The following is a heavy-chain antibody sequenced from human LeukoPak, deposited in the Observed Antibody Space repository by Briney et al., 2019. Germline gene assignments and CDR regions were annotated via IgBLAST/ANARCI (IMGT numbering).Heavy chain of an antibody. V-gene: IGHV3-23*01. J-gene: IGHJ3*02. Sequence: GGSLRLSCAASGFIFREYAMTWVRQAPGKGLERVSSITASDYTTYADSVKGRFTISRDNSKYTLYLQMDSARGDDTALYHCARDPNGDYIGAFDNWGQGTMVTVSS. CDR3: ARDPNGDYIGAFDN. D-gene: IGHD4-17*01. CDR1: GFIFREYA. CDR2: ITASDYTT.